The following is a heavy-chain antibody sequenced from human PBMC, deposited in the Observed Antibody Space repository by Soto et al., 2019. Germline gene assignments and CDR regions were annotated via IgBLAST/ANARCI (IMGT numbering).Heavy chain of an antibody. CDR1: GFTFKTYG. CDR2: LSYDGVNK. J-gene: IGHJ4*02. Sequence: QVQLMESGGGVVQPGRSLRLSCAASGFTFKTYGIHWVRQVPGKGLQWVAALSYDGVNKFYADSVKDRFTISRDNSKNTVSLEMNNLRADDTAVYYCARDRGHVEWLPRQIDYWGQGTTVTVSS. V-gene: IGHV3-30*03. D-gene: IGHD3-3*01. CDR3: ARDRGHVEWLPRQIDY.